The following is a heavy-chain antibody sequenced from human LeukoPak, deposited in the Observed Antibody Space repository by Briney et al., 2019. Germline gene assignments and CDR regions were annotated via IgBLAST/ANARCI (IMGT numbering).Heavy chain of an antibody. CDR1: GFSLSSYA. J-gene: IGHJ4*02. V-gene: IGHV3-23*01. CDR3: AKAPVTSCRGAFCYPFDS. D-gene: IGHD2-15*01. Sequence: PGGSLRLSCTVSGFSLSSYALSWVRRAPGKGLEWVSATSSSDAGKYYADSARGRFTISRDNSRNTMYLQMNSLRVEDAAVYYCAKAPVTSCRGAFCYPFDSWGQGTLVTVSS. CDR2: TSSSDAGK.